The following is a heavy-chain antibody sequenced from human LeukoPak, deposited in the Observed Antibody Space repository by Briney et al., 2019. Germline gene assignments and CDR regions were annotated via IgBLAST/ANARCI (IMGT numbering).Heavy chain of an antibody. CDR3: ARGRKYTNGYRVTELGSGYFDY. J-gene: IGHJ4*02. CDR2: IYYSGTT. D-gene: IGHD5-18*01. V-gene: IGHV4-59*01. Sequence: PSETLSLTCTVSGGSISSFYRNWIRLPPGKGLELIGYIYYSGTTNYNPSLKSRVTISVDSSKNQFSLKLSSVTAADTAMYYCARGRKYTNGYRVTELGSGYFDYWGQGILVTVSS. CDR1: GGSISSFY.